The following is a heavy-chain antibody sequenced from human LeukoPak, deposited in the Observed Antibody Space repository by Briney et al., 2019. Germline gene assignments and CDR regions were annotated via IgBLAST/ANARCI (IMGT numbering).Heavy chain of an antibody. D-gene: IGHD3-22*01. CDR3: AGGNGYHPLTTY. J-gene: IGHJ1*01. Sequence: GGSLRLSCAASDSIFRHYGMHWVRQAPGKGLEWVAVIGDDGTNRHCGDSVKGRFTISRDKSKNAVYLQMDSLRAEDTAVYYCAGGNGYHPLTTYWGQGTLVTVSS. V-gene: IGHV3-33*01. CDR1: DSIFRHYG. CDR2: IGDDGTNR.